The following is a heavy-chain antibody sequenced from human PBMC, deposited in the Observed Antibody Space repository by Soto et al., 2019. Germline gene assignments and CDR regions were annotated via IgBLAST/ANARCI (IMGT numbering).Heavy chain of an antibody. CDR3: ANDRLRVFGVVVTFED. CDR2: LSGSGYQT. D-gene: IGHD3-3*01. Sequence: EVQLLESGGGLVQPGGSLRLSCATGGFTFDSYAMHWVRQAPGKGLEWVSSLSGSGYQTYYADSVKGRLTISRYRSKNTGYLQMNRLRAEDTAVYFCANDRLRVFGVVVTFEDWGRGTLVTVAS. CDR1: GFTFDSYA. J-gene: IGHJ4*02. V-gene: IGHV3-23*01.